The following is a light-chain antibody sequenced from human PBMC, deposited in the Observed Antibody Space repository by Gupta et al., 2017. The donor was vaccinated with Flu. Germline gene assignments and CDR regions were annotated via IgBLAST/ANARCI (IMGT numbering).Light chain of an antibody. CDR1: VLAEKY. V-gene: IGLV3-27*01. CDR3: YSSTDSNQGV. CDR2: KDT. Sequence: SYELTQPSSGSVSPGQTARITCSGHVLAEKYPRWCQKKPGQPPVLVIYKDTGRPSGIPERCSGSSSGTTATLIISGAQGEEEAEYYCYSSTDSNQGVFGGGTTLTVL. J-gene: IGLJ3*02.